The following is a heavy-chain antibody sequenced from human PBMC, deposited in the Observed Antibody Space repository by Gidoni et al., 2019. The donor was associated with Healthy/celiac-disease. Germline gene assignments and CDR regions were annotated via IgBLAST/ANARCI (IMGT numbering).Heavy chain of an antibody. CDR2: IYYSGST. CDR3: ARHGCSSTSCYRYYYYGMDV. CDR1: GGSISSSSYY. V-gene: IGHV4-39*01. J-gene: IGHJ6*02. D-gene: IGHD2-2*02. Sequence: QLQLQESGPGLVKPSETLSLTCTVSGGSISSSSYYWGWIRQPPGKGLEWIGSIYYSGSTYYNPSLKSRVTISVDTSKNQFSLKLSSVTAADTAVYYCARHGCSSTSCYRYYYYGMDVWGQGTTVTVSS.